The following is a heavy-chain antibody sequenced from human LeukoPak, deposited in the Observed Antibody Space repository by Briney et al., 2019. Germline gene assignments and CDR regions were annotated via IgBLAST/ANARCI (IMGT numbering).Heavy chain of an antibody. CDR1: GYTFTGYY. CDR3: ARDFGFYYYDSSGYPGENWFDP. CDR2: IIPIFGTA. Sequence: SVKVSCKASGYTFTGYYMHWVRQAPGQGIEWMGGIIPIFGTANYAQKFQGRVTITTDESTSTAYMELSSLRSEDTVVYYCARDFGFYYYDSSGYPGENWFDPWGQGTLVTVSS. D-gene: IGHD3-22*01. V-gene: IGHV1-69*05. J-gene: IGHJ5*02.